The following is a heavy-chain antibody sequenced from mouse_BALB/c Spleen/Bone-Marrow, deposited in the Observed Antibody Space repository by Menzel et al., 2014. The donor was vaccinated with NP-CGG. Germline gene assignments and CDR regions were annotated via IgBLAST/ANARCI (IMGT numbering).Heavy chain of an antibody. CDR1: GINFKDTF. CDR3: PAYGNNLNSPMTY. Sequence: VQLKESGAELVKPGASVRLSCTTSGINFKDTFMHWVRQRPEQGLEWIGRIDPANGNVKSGPQFQAKATLTADTSSNPPSHHPTSLPPKDPPCNTVPAYGNNLNSPMTYWGQETWVPVSS. V-gene: IGHV14-3*02. D-gene: IGHD2-1*01. J-gene: IGHJ4*01. CDR2: IDPANGNV.